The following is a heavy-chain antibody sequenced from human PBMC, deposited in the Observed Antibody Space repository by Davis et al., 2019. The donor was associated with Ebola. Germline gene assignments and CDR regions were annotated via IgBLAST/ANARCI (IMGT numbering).Heavy chain of an antibody. CDR3: ARALTSRSWYSLKQYYYGMDV. D-gene: IGHD6-13*01. J-gene: IGHJ6*02. CDR1: GFTFSDYY. CDR2: ISSSGSTI. V-gene: IGHV3-11*01. Sequence: GGSLRLSCAASGFTFSDYYMSWIRQAPGKGLEWVSYISSSGSTIYYADSVKGRFTISRDNAKKSLYMQMNSLRAEDTAVYYCARALTSRSWYSLKQYYYGMDVWGQGTTVTVSS.